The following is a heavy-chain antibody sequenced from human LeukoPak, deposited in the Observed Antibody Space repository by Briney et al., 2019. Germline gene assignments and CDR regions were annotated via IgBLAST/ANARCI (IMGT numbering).Heavy chain of an antibody. Sequence: SKTLSLTCTVSGGSISSYYWSWIRQPPGKGLEWIGYIYYSGSTNYNPSLKSRVTISVDTSKNQFSLKLSSVTAADTAVYYCARVMVGGIAAAAYNWFDPWGQGTLVTVSS. CDR3: ARVMVGGIAAAAYNWFDP. J-gene: IGHJ5*02. CDR1: GGSISSYY. CDR2: IYYSGST. D-gene: IGHD6-13*01. V-gene: IGHV4-59*01.